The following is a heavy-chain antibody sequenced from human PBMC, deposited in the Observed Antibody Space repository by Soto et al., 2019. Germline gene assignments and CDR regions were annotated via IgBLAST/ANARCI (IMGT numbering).Heavy chain of an antibody. D-gene: IGHD4-17*01. J-gene: IGHJ4*02. Sequence: PVGSLRLSCAASGFTFSNKWIHWVRQAPVKGLVWVSGIKSDGSSTTYADSVKGRFTISRDNAKNTLYLQMNSLRAEDTAVYYCASAAPFNYGGNSGFDFWGQGTLVTVSS. CDR1: GFTFSNKW. V-gene: IGHV3-74*03. CDR2: IKSDGSST. CDR3: ASAAPFNYGGNSGFDF.